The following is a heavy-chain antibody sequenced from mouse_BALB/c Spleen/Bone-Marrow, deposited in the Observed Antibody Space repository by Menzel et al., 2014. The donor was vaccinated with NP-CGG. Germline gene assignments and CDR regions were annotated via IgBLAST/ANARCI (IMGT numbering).Heavy chain of an antibody. J-gene: IGHJ4*01. D-gene: IGHD2-3*01. CDR1: GYAFXSSW. V-gene: IGHV1-82*01. CDR3: ARSDGYRDMDY. Sequence: QVQLQQSGPELVKPGASVKISCKASGYAFXSSWMNWVKQRPGQGLEWIGRIYPGDGDTKYNGKFKGKATLTVDKSSSTAYMQLSSLTSVDSAVYFCARSDGYRDMDYWGQGTSVTVSS. CDR2: IYPGDGDT.